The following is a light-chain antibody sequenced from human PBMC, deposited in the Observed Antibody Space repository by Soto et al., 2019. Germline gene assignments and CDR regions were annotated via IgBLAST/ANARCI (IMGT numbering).Light chain of an antibody. Sequence: QSALTQPPSVSGAPGQGVTISCTGSSSSIGAGYDVHWYQQVPGTAPKLLIYGNNNRPSGVPDRFSGSKSGTSASLAITGLQAEDEADYYGQSYDSYLSHFYVFGTGTKVTVL. CDR2: GNN. J-gene: IGLJ1*01. CDR1: SSSIGAGYD. V-gene: IGLV1-40*01. CDR3: QSYDSYLSHFYV.